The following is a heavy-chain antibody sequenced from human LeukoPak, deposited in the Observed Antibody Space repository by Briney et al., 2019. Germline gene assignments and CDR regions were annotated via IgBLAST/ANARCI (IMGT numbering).Heavy chain of an antibody. V-gene: IGHV1-2*02. Sequence: GASVKVSCKASRYTFTGYYMHWVRQAPGQGLEWMGWINPNSGDTNSAQKFQGRVTMTRDTSISTAYMELSRLRSDDTAVYYCARGPRWDPHFDYWGQGTLVTVSS. J-gene: IGHJ4*02. D-gene: IGHD1-26*01. CDR3: ARGPRWDPHFDY. CDR2: INPNSGDT. CDR1: RYTFTGYY.